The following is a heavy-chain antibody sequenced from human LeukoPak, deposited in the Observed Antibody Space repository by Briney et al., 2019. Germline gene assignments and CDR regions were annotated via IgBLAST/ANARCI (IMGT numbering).Heavy chain of an antibody. Sequence: PGGSLRLSCAASGFTFDDYAVHWVRQAPGKDLEWVSGTSWNSGSIGYADSVKGRFTISRDNAKNSLYLQMNSLRAEDTALYYCAKDGKNDPLDHWGQGTLVTVSS. D-gene: IGHD1-1*01. V-gene: IGHV3-9*01. CDR2: TSWNSGSI. CDR1: GFTFDDYA. J-gene: IGHJ4*02. CDR3: AKDGKNDPLDH.